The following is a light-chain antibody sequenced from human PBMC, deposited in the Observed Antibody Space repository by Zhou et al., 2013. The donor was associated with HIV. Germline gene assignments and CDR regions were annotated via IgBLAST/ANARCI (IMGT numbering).Light chain of an antibody. J-gene: IGKJ1*01. CDR2: GAS. V-gene: IGKV1-39*01. Sequence: DIQMTQSPSSLSASVGDRVTIACRASHSIATYLNWFQQKPGKAPNLLIYGASSLQTGVPSRFTGGGSGTDFTLTISSLQPEDFATYFCQQSYSTPWTFGRGTKVEI. CDR3: QQSYSTPWT. CDR1: HSIATY.